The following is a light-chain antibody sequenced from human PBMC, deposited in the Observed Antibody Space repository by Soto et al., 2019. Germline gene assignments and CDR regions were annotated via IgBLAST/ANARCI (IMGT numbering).Light chain of an antibody. CDR1: QSVRSTS. J-gene: IGKJ1*01. CDR3: QQYGSSSWT. Sequence: EIVLTQSPGTLSLSPGERATLSCRASQSVRSTSLVWYQQKPGQAPRLLIYGASSRATGIPDRFSDSGSGTDFTLTISRLEPEDSAVYYCQQYGSSSWTFGQGTRVEIK. CDR2: GAS. V-gene: IGKV3-20*01.